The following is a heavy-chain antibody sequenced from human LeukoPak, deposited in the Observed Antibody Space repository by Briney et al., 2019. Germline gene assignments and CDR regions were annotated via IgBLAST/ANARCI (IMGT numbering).Heavy chain of an antibody. CDR1: GYTLTELS. Sequence: GASVKVSCKASGYTLTELSMHWVRQAPGKGLEWMGGFDPEDGETIYAQKFQGRVTMTEDTSTDTAYMELSSLRSEDTAVYYCATGGGNGYSYGPGGYWGQGTLVTVSS. J-gene: IGHJ4*02. D-gene: IGHD5-18*01. CDR2: FDPEDGET. CDR3: ATGGGNGYSYGPGGY. V-gene: IGHV1-24*01.